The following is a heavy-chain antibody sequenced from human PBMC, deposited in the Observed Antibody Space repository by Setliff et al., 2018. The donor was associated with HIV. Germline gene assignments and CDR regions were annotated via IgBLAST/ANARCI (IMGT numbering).Heavy chain of an antibody. J-gene: IGHJ5*02. CDR2: IDPRGSR. CDR1: AVSLRGHY. Sequence: PSETLSFTCDDSAVSLRGHYWNWIRQSPGKGLEWIGEIDPRGSRSYNPSLKSRVTISKDTSKNQLSLKLTSVTAADSALYYCTRGAEVLRLGLWGQGTLVTVSS. D-gene: IGHD3-10*01. V-gene: IGHV4-34*01. CDR3: TRGAEVLRLGL.